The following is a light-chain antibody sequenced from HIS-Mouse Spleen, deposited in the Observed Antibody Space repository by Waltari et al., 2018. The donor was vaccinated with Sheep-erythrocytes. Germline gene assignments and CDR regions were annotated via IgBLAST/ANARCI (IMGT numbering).Light chain of an antibody. CDR3: CSYAGSYTFVV. J-gene: IGLJ2*01. CDR1: SSDVGGYHY. CDR2: DVS. V-gene: IGLV2-11*01. Sequence: QSALTQPRSVSGSPGQSVTIPCTGTSSDVGGYHYVSWYQQPPGKAPKLMIYDVSKRPSGVPDRFSGSKSGNTASLTISGLQAEDEADYYCCSYAGSYTFVVFGGGTKLTVL.